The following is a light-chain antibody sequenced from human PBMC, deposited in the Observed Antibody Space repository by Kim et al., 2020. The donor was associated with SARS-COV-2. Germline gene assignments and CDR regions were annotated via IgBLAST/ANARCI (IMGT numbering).Light chain of an antibody. CDR3: QTWGTGIWV. V-gene: IGLV4-69*01. Sequence: SVKLTCIPSSGHGGYAIAWHQQQPKKGHRYVMKINSDGSHSKGDGIPDRFSGSGSGAERYLTISSLQSEDEADYYCQTWGTGIWVFGGGTKLTVL. CDR1: SGHGGYA. CDR2: INSDGSH. J-gene: IGLJ3*02.